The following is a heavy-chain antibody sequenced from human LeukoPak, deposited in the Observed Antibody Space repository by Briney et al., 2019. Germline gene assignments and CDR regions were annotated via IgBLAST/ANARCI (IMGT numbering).Heavy chain of an antibody. CDR1: GYTFTGYY. V-gene: IGHV1-2*02. CDR3: AKDTSLVMGYSYGYSSPDY. D-gene: IGHD5-18*01. J-gene: IGHJ4*02. CDR2: INPNSGGT. Sequence: GASVKVSCKASGYTFTGYYMHWVRQAPGQGLEWMGWINPNSGGTNYAQKFQGRVTMTRDTSISTAYMELSRLRSDDTAVYYCAKDTSLVMGYSYGYSSPDYWGQGTLVTVSS.